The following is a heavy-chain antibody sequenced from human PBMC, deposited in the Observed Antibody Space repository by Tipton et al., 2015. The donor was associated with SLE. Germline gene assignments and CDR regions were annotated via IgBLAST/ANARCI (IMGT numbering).Heavy chain of an antibody. V-gene: IGHV4-4*07. CDR2: VYSSGST. CDR3: ARHELVATKADY. Sequence: TLSLTCTVSGGSISGYYWSWIRQPAGKVLEWIGSVYSSGSTIYNPTLKSRLTISVDTSKNQFFLKLSSVTAADTAIYYCARHELVATKADYWGQGALVTVSS. J-gene: IGHJ4*02. D-gene: IGHD5-12*01. CDR1: GGSISGYY.